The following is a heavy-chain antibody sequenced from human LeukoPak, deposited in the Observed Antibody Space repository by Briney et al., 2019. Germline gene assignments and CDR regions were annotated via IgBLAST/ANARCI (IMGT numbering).Heavy chain of an antibody. V-gene: IGHV4-39*02. J-gene: IGHJ4*02. CDR2: IYYSGST. CDR1: GGSISSNSYY. CDR3: AGGGLGGNSFDY. D-gene: IGHD4-23*01. Sequence: PSETLSLTCTVSGGSISSNSYYWGWIRQSPGKGLEWIGSIYYSGSTYYKPSLKSRLTISVDTSKNHFSLKLSSVTAADTAVYYCAGGGLGGNSFDYWGQGTLVTVSS.